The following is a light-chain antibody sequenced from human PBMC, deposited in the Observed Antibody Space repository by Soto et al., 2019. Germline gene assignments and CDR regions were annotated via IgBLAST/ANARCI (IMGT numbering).Light chain of an antibody. Sequence: DIQMTQSPSTLSASIGDRVTITCRASQTISNWLAWYQQKPGKAPKVLIHDASRLESGVPSRFSGSGSGTEFTLTINNLQPDGFAIYYCRQYDSESTFGQGTKVDIK. CDR3: RQYDSEST. CDR2: DAS. J-gene: IGKJ1*01. V-gene: IGKV1-5*01. CDR1: QTISNW.